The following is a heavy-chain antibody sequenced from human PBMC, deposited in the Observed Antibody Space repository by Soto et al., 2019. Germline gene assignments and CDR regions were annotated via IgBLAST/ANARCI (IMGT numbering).Heavy chain of an antibody. CDR1: GFTFGYYA. CDR3: TRYTSTSIYSYFGMDV. J-gene: IGHJ6*02. CDR2: IRSKAYGGTT. V-gene: IGHV3-49*03. Sequence: QPGGSLRLSCTGSGFTFGYYAMSWSRQSPGKGLEWVGVIRSKAYGGTTESAASVKGRFTISRDDSRSIAYLQMNSLQSEDTVVYYCTRYTSTSIYSYFGMDVWGHGTTVTV. D-gene: IGHD2-2*01.